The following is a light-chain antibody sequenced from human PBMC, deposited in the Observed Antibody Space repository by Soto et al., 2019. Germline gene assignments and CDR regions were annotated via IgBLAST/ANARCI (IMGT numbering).Light chain of an antibody. CDR1: QSISDT. J-gene: IGKJ1*01. Sequence: ETVMTQSPATLSVSPGGRATLSCRASQSISDTLAWYQQKPGQAPRLLIHGASTRATGFPARFSGSGSGTDFTLTIGSLQSEDFAVYYCQQYNNWPWTCGQGTKGE. CDR3: QQYNNWPWT. CDR2: GAS. V-gene: IGKV3-15*01.